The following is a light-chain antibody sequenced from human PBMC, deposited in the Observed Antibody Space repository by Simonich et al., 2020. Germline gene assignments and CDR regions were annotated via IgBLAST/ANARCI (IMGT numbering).Light chain of an antibody. Sequence: EIVMTQSPATLSVSPGERATISCRASQSVSSNLAWYQQKPGQAPRLLIYGASTRATGIPARFSGSGSGTEFTLTISSMQSEDFAVYYCQQYGSSPETFGQGTKVEIK. CDR1: QSVSSN. CDR2: GAS. V-gene: IGKV3-15*01. CDR3: QQYGSSPET. J-gene: IGKJ1*01.